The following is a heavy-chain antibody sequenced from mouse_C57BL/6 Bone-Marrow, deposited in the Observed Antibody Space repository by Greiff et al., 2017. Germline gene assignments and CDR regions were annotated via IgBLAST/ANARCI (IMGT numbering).Heavy chain of an antibody. D-gene: IGHD1-3*01. V-gene: IGHV5-17*01. J-gene: IGHJ4*01. Sequence: EVQLQQSGGGLVKPGGSLKLSCAASGFTFSDYGMHWVRQAPEKGLEWVAYISSGSSTIYYVDTVKGRFTISRDNAKNTLFLQMTSLRSEDTAMYYCASYIWLSMDYWGQGTSVTVSS. CDR3: ASYIWLSMDY. CDR1: GFTFSDYG. CDR2: ISSGSSTI.